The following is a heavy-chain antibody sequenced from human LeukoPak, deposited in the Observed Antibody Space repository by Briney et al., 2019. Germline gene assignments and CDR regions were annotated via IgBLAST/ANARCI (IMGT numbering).Heavy chain of an antibody. CDR3: AKDQYGP. CDR2: ISYDGSNK. D-gene: IGHD2-8*01. V-gene: IGHV3-30*04. Sequence: GGSLRLSCAASGFTFSSYAMHWVRQAPGKGLEWVAVISYDGSNKYYADSVKGRFTISRDNSKNTLYLQMNSLRAEDTAVYYCAKDQYGPWGQGTLVTVSS. J-gene: IGHJ5*02. CDR1: GFTFSSYA.